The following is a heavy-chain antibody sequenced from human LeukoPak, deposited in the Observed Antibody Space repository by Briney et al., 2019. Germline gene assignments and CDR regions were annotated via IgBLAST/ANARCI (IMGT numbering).Heavy chain of an antibody. D-gene: IGHD5-12*01. CDR2: IYHSGST. CDR1: GGSISTYY. CDR3: ARDGYSGSDAL. V-gene: IGHV4-59*01. J-gene: IGHJ4*02. Sequence: SETLSLTCAVSGGSISTYYWTWIRQPPGKGLEWIGYIYHSGSTNYNPSLKSRVTISVDTSQNQFSLKLSSVTAADTAVYYCARDGYSGSDALWGQGTLVTVSS.